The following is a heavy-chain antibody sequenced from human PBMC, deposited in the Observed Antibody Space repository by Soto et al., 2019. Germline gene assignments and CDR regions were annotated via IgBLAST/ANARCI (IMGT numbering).Heavy chain of an antibody. CDR1: GGSISSYY. CDR2: VHHSWGS. CDR3: ARQGFGALLGLVDV. Sequence: QVQLQESGPGLVKPSETLSLSCTVSGGSISSYYWSWIRQPPGKGMEWIGYVHHSWGSTYNPSLPSRVAISLDTYKSQFSLKLTSVTATDTAVYYCARQGFGALLGLVDVWGQGTTVTVSS. D-gene: IGHD3-10*01. V-gene: IGHV4-59*08. J-gene: IGHJ6*02.